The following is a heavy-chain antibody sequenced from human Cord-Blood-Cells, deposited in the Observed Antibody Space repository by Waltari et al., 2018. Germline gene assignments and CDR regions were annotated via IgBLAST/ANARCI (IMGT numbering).Heavy chain of an antibody. Sequence: QVQLVQSGAEVKKPGASVKVSCKASGYTFTSYGISCVRQAPGQAIEWIGWISSDNGNTNYAQKLQGRVTMTTDTSTSTAYMELRSLRSDDTAVYYCARGELRVYPFDYWGQGTLVTVSS. CDR1: GYTFTSYG. V-gene: IGHV1-18*04. CDR3: ARGELRVYPFDY. D-gene: IGHD2-8*01. CDR2: ISSDNGNT. J-gene: IGHJ4*02.